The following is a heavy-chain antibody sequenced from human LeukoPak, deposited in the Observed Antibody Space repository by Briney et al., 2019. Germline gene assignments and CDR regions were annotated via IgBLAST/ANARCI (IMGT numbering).Heavy chain of an antibody. CDR3: ATEGYSGSYGY. Sequence: GRSLRLSCAASGFTFSSYAMHWVRQAPGKGLEWVAVISYDGSNKYYADSVKGRFTISRDNSKNTLYLQMNSLRAEDTAVYYCATEGYSGSYGYWGQGTLVTVSS. J-gene: IGHJ4*02. CDR2: ISYDGSNK. D-gene: IGHD1-26*01. CDR1: GFTFSSYA. V-gene: IGHV3-30-3*01.